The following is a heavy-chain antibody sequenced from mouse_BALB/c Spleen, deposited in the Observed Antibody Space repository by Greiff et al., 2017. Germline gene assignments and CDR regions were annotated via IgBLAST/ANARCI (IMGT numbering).Heavy chain of an antibody. Sequence: QVQLQQPGAELVKPGASVKLSCKASGYTFTSYWMHWVKQRPGQGLEWIGEINPSNGRTNYNEKFKSKATLTVDKSSSTAYMQLSSLTSEDSAVYYCARGVRRDYYFDYWGQGTTLTVSS. J-gene: IGHJ2*01. V-gene: IGHV1S81*02. CDR3: ARGVRRDYYFDY. D-gene: IGHD2-14*01. CDR1: GYTFTSYW. CDR2: INPSNGRT.